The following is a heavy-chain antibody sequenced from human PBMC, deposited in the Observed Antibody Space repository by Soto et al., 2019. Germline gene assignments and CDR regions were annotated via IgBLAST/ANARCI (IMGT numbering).Heavy chain of an antibody. Sequence: XVSLRLSCAASGFTFSGSAMHWVRQASGKGLEWVGRIRSKANSYATAYAASVKGRFTISRDDSKNTAYLQMNSLKTEDTAVYYCTRIQWLSRVIWGQGTMVTVSS. D-gene: IGHD1-1*01. CDR2: IRSKANSYAT. J-gene: IGHJ3*02. CDR1: GFTFSGSA. CDR3: TRIQWLSRVI. V-gene: IGHV3-73*01.